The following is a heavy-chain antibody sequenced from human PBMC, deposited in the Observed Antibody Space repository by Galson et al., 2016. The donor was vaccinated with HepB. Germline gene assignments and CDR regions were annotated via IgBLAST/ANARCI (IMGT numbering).Heavy chain of an antibody. CDR2: ISASSSST. Sequence: SLRLSCAASGFSFSTYYMSWIRQAPGKGLEWVSYISASSSSTNYANSVKGRFTISRDNAKNSLYLQMNSLRVEDTAVYYCARDRTSRAVIEYWGQGTLVTVSS. CDR1: GFSFSTYY. J-gene: IGHJ4*02. CDR3: ARDRTSRAVIEY. D-gene: IGHD4-11*01. V-gene: IGHV3-11*06.